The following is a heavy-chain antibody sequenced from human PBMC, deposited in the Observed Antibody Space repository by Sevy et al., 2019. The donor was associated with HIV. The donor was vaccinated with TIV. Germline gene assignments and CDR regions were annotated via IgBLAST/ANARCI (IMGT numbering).Heavy chain of an antibody. V-gene: IGHV5-51*01. CDR1: GYSFTSYW. D-gene: IGHD5-12*01. Sequence: GESLKISCKGSGYSFTSYWIGWVRQMPGKGLEWMGIIYPGDSDTRYSPSFQGQVTISADKSISTAYLQWSSLKASDTAMLYCARPAHTMATIKTYDAFDIWGQGTMVTVSS. CDR3: ARPAHTMATIKTYDAFDI. CDR2: IYPGDSDT. J-gene: IGHJ3*02.